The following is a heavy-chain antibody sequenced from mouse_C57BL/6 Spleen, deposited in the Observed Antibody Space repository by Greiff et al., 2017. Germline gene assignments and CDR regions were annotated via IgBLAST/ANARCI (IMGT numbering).Heavy chain of an antibody. Sequence: EVQLQQSGPGLVKPSQSLSLTCSVTGYSITSGYYWNWIRQFPGNKLEWMCYISYDGSNNYNPSLKNRISITRDTSKNQFFLKLNSVTTEDTATYYCAREAIITTDWYFDVWGTGTTVTVSS. CDR1: GYSITSGYY. D-gene: IGHD1-1*01. V-gene: IGHV3-6*01. J-gene: IGHJ1*03. CDR2: ISYDGSN. CDR3: AREAIITTDWYFDV.